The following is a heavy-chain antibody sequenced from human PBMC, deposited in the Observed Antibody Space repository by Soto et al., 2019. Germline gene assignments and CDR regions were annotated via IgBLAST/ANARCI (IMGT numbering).Heavy chain of an antibody. D-gene: IGHD1-1*01. Sequence: VQLVESGGGVVQPGRSLRLSCAASGFTFSNYGMHWVRPAPGKGLEWVIVISYDGNVAYYADSVKGRFTISRDNSKNTLYLQMNSLRTEAKAMYYCAKEGPITNWYFDYWGQGTLVTVSS. CDR1: GFTFSNYG. CDR2: ISYDGNVA. CDR3: AKEGPITNWYFDY. V-gene: IGHV3-30*18. J-gene: IGHJ4*02.